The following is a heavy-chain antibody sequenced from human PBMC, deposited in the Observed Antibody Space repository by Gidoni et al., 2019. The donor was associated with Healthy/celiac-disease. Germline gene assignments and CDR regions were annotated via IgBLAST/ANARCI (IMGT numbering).Heavy chain of an antibody. Sequence: QVQLVESGGGVVQPGRSLSLSCAASGFPFSSHGMHWVRQAPGKGLEGVAVISYDGSNKYYAASVKGRFTISRDNSKNTLYLQMNSLRAEDTAVYYCARGLVIVGAGDYWGQGTLVTVSS. CDR2: ISYDGSNK. D-gene: IGHD1-26*01. V-gene: IGHV3-30-3*01. J-gene: IGHJ4*02. CDR1: GFPFSSHG. CDR3: ARGLVIVGAGDY.